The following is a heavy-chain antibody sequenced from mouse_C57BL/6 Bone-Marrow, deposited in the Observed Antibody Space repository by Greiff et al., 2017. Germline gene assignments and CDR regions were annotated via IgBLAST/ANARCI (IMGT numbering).Heavy chain of an antibody. D-gene: IGHD4-1*01. CDR3: TRVGPPFAY. Sequence: VHVKQSGAELVRPGASVTLSCKASGYTFTDYEMHWVKQTPVHGLEWIGAIDPETGGTAYNQKFKGKAILTADKSSSTAYMELRSLTSEDSAVYYCTRVGPPFAYWGQGTLVTVSA. J-gene: IGHJ3*01. CDR1: GYTFTDYE. CDR2: IDPETGGT. V-gene: IGHV1-15*01.